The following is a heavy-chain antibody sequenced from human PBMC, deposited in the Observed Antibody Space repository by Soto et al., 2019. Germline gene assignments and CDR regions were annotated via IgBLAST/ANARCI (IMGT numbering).Heavy chain of an antibody. D-gene: IGHD3-10*02. V-gene: IGHV1-69*13. CDR2: IIPIFGTA. CDR1: GGTFSSYA. J-gene: IGHJ3*02. CDR3: ASPSPYYYDRPSDAFDI. Sequence: SVKVSCKASGGTFSSYAISWVRQAPGQGLEWMGGIIPIFGTANYAQKFQGRVTITADESTSTAYMELSSLRSEDTAVYYCASPSPYYYDRPSDAFDIWGQGTMVTVS.